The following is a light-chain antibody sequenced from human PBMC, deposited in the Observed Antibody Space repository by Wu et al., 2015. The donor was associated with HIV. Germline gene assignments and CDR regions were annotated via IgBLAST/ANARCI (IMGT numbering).Light chain of an antibody. Sequence: EIVMTQSPAILSVSPGERATLSCRASQNISNNLAWYQQKPGQAPRLVIYGASTRATGIPARFSGSGSGTEFTLTISSMQSEDFAVYYCQQYNNWPLFGPGTKVDFK. CDR3: QQYNNWPL. J-gene: IGKJ3*01. V-gene: IGKV3-15*01. CDR2: GAS. CDR1: QNISNN.